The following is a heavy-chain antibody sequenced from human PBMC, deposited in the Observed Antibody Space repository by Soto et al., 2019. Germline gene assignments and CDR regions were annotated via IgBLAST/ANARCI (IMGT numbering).Heavy chain of an antibody. Sequence: QVQLQESGPGLVKPSQTLSLTCTVSGGSISSGGYYWSWIRQHPGKGLEWIGYIYYSGSTYYNPSLKRRLTISVDTSKNQFSLKLSAVTAADTAVYYCARGQWLVGWCDPWGQGTLVTVSS. CDR3: ARGQWLVGWCDP. CDR2: IYYSGST. J-gene: IGHJ5*02. D-gene: IGHD6-19*01. CDR1: GGSISSGGYY. V-gene: IGHV4-31*03.